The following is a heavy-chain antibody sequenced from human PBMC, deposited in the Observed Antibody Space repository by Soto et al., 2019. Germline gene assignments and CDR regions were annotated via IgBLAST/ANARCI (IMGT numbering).Heavy chain of an antibody. CDR3: ARGGQDCSSTSCYGPLYYYYYMDV. V-gene: IGHV1-69*02. CDR2: IIPILGIA. J-gene: IGHJ6*03. Sequence: SVKVSCKASGGTFSSYTISWVRQAPGQGLEWMGRIIPILGIANYAQKFQGRVTITADKSTSTAYMELSSLRSEDTAVYYCARGGQDCSSTSCYGPLYYYYYMDVWGKGTTVTVSS. D-gene: IGHD2-2*01. CDR1: GGTFSSYT.